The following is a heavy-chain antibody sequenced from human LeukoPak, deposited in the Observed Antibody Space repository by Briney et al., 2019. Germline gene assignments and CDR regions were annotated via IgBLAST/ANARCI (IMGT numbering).Heavy chain of an antibody. CDR1: GGSFNVYF. V-gene: IGHV4-34*01. CDR2: ISHSGST. Sequence: SETLSLTCAVYGGSFNVYFWSWIRQSPGRGLEWIREISHSGSTNYNPSLISRITMSVDTSKNQFSLKVTSVTAADTAVYYCAAVEALRGFGDYAPEWGQGTLVTVSS. D-gene: IGHD5-12*01. CDR3: AAVEALRGFGDYAPE. J-gene: IGHJ4*02.